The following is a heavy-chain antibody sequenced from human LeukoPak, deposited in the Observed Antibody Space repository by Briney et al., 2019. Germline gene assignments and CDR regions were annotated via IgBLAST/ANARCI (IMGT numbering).Heavy chain of an antibody. V-gene: IGHV3-15*01. Sequence: PGGSLRLSCVASGFTFSYSWMSWVRQAPGKGLEWVGRIKSKGDGGTADYAAVVKARFINSRDDSKDTLYLQMNSLKTEDTGIYYCAEFNTRDAFEIWGQGTMVTVSS. CDR3: AEFNTRDAFEI. D-gene: IGHD1-26*01. CDR1: GFTFSYSW. J-gene: IGHJ3*02. CDR2: IKSKGDGGTA.